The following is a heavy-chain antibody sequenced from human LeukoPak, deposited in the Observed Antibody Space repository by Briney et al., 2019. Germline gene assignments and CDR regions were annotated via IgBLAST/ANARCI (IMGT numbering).Heavy chain of an antibody. CDR3: ARDVGPSQSSGCYYFDS. J-gene: IGHJ4*02. D-gene: IGHD6-19*01. CDR1: GYTFTNYY. Sequence: ASVKVSCKASGYTFTNYYMHWVRQAPGQGLEWMGIINPSGGSTSFAQKFQGRVTMTRDTPTSTVYMELSSLRSEDTAVYYCARDVGPSQSSGCYYFDSWGQGTLVTVSS. CDR2: INPSGGST. V-gene: IGHV1-46*01.